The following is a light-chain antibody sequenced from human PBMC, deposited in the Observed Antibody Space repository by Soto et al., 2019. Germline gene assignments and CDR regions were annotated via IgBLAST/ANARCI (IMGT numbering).Light chain of an antibody. CDR2: SAS. V-gene: IGKV3-20*01. CDR1: QSLSGGY. Sequence: EIVLTQSPGTLSLSPGERATLSCRASQSLSGGYLAWFQQKPGQTPRLLIYSASNRATGIPDRFSGSGSGKDFNLTISRLEPEDFVVYYCQQNGSLPITFGQGTRLEIK. J-gene: IGKJ5*01. CDR3: QQNGSLPIT.